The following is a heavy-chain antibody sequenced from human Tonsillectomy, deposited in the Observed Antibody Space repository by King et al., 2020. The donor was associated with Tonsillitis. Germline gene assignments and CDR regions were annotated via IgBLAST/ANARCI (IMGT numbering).Heavy chain of an antibody. J-gene: IGHJ5*02. D-gene: IGHD2-15*01. Sequence: QLQESGPGLVKPSQTLSLTCTVSGGSINSGGYFWSWIRQHPEMGLEWIGYIDYSGSTYYNPSLQSLVTISVDTSKNQFSLKLSSVTAADTAVYYCARGGTAYFDPWGQGTLVTVSS. V-gene: IGHV4-31*01. CDR1: GGSINSGGYF. CDR2: IDYSGST. CDR3: ARGGTAYFDP.